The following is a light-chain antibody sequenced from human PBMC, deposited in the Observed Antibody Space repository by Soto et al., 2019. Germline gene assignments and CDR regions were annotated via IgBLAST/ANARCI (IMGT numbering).Light chain of an antibody. CDR1: QGISSW. CDR2: KAS. J-gene: IGKJ1*01. V-gene: IGKV1-5*03. Sequence: DIQMTQSPSFVSASVGERVTISCRASQGISSWLAWYQQKPGKAPKLLIYKASDLDSGVPSRFSGSGSGTDFTLTISSLQPDDFASYFCQEYNTNFRTFGQGTKVDIK. CDR3: QEYNTNFRT.